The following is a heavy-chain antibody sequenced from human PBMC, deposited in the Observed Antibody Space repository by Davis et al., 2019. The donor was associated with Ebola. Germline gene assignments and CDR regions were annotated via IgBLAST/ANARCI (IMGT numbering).Heavy chain of an antibody. CDR2: IYYSGST. CDR3: ARDSYSRSWPNWFEP. Sequence: SETLSLTCAVSGGSISSSNWWSWVRQHPGKGLEWIGYIYYSGSTYYNPSLKSRVTISVDTSKNQFSLKLSSVTAADTAVYYWARDSYSRSWPNWFEPGGQGTLVTVSS. CDR1: GGSISSSNW. D-gene: IGHD6-13*01. J-gene: IGHJ5*02. V-gene: IGHV4-31*11.